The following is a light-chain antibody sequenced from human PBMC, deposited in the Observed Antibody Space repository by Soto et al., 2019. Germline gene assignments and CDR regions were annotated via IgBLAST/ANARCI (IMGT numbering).Light chain of an antibody. V-gene: IGKV1-5*03. J-gene: IGKJ1*01. CDR1: QTISGW. CDR2: KAS. Sequence: DIQMTKSPSTLSGSVGDRVTITWRASQTISGWLAWYQQKPGKAPKLLIYKASTLKSGVPSRFSGSGSGTEFTLTSSSLQPYDFATDYCQHYNSYSEAFGQGTKVELK. CDR3: QHYNSYSEA.